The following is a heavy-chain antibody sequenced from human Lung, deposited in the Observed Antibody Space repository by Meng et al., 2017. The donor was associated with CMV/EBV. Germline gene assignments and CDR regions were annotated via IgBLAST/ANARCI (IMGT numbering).Heavy chain of an antibody. CDR1: GGSISNGGYY. CDR2: IYYSGST. CDR3: ARDRCSSTSCYFGSYYYGMDV. Sequence: SETLSLXCTVSGGSISNGGYYWSWIRQHPGKGLEWIGYIYYSGSTYYNPSLKSRVTISVDTSKNQFSLKLSSVTAADTAVYYCARDRCSSTSCYFGSYYYGMDVWRQGXTVTVSS. J-gene: IGHJ6*02. D-gene: IGHD2-2*01. V-gene: IGHV4-31*03.